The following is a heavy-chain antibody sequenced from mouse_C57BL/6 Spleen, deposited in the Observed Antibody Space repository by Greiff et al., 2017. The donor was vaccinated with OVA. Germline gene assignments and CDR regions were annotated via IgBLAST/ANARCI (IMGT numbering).Heavy chain of an antibody. CDR2: IDPSDSET. D-gene: IGHD1-1*01. Sequence: QVQLKQPGAELVRPGSSVKLSCKASGYTFTSYWMHWVKQRPIQGLEWIGNIDPSDSETHYNQKFKDKATLTVDKSSSTAYMQLSSLTSEDSAVYYCARGYGSSYGYFDYWGQGTTLTVSS. J-gene: IGHJ2*01. CDR3: ARGYGSSYGYFDY. V-gene: IGHV1-52*01. CDR1: GYTFTSYW.